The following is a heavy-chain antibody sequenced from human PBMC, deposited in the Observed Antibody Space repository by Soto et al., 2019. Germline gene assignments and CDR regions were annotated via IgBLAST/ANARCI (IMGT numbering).Heavy chain of an antibody. J-gene: IGHJ2*01. D-gene: IGHD5-12*01. V-gene: IGHV5-51*01. CDR1: GYSFTSYW. CDR2: IYPGDSDT. CDR3: ARRNVDIVATISPNWYFDL. Sequence: PGESLKISCKGSGYSFTSYWIGWVRQMPGKGLEWMGIIYPGDSDTRYSPSFQGQVTISADKSISTAYLQWSSLKASDTAMYYCARRNVDIVATISPNWYFDLWGRGTLVTVSS.